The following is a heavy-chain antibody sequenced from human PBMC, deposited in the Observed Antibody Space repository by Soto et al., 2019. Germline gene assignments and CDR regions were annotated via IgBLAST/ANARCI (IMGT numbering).Heavy chain of an antibody. Sequence: SETLSLTCSVSGGSINSGDYHWTWIRQPPGKGLEWIGAVYYSGSTYYNPSLKSRITISVDTSKNQFSLSLRSVTAADTAVYYCARVTYDYVWGSYRYYFDYWGQGTLVTVSS. D-gene: IGHD3-16*02. CDR1: GGSINSGDYH. J-gene: IGHJ4*02. CDR3: ARVTYDYVWGSYRYYFDY. CDR2: VYYSGST. V-gene: IGHV4-30-4*01.